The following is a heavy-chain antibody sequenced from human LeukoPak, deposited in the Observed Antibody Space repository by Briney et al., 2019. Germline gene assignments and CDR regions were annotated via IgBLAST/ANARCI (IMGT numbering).Heavy chain of an antibody. CDR1: GGTFSSYA. J-gene: IGHJ6*03. CDR2: IIPIFGTA. Sequence: ASVKVSCKASGGTFSSYAISWVRQAPGQGLEWMGGIIPIFGTANYAQKFQGRVTITADESTSTAYMELSSLRSEDTAVYYCARAYCGGDCYNYYYMGVWGKGTTVTVSS. CDR3: ARAYCGGDCYNYYYMGV. V-gene: IGHV1-69*13. D-gene: IGHD2-21*02.